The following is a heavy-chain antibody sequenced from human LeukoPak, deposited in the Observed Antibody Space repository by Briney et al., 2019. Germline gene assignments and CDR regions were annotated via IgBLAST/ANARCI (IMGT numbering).Heavy chain of an antibody. J-gene: IGHJ6*03. V-gene: IGHV1-46*01. CDR1: GYTFTSYY. Sequence: GASVKVSCKASGYTFTSYYMHWVRQAPGQGLEWMGIINPSGSSTSYAQKFQGRVTMTRDTSTSTVYMELSSLRSEDTAVYYCARDPYGPRTGYYYYMDVWGKGTTVTVSS. D-gene: IGHD3-10*01. CDR2: INPSGSST. CDR3: ARDPYGPRTGYYYYMDV.